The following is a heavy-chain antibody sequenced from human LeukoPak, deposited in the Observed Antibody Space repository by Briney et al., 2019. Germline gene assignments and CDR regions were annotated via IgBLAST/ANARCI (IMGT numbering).Heavy chain of an antibody. Sequence: GGSLRLSCAASGFTFSSCAMSWVRQAPGKGLEWVSAISGSGGSTYYADSVKGRFTISRDNSKNTLYLQMNSLRAEDTAVYYCAKVAGYCTNGVCYYFDYWGQGTLVTVSS. V-gene: IGHV3-23*01. CDR3: AKVAGYCTNGVCYYFDY. D-gene: IGHD2-8*01. CDR2: ISGSGGST. J-gene: IGHJ4*02. CDR1: GFTFSSCA.